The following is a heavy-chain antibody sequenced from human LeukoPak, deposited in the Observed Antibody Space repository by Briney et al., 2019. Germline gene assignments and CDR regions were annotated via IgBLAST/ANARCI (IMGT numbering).Heavy chain of an antibody. D-gene: IGHD2-15*01. CDR1: GYTFTIYG. CDR3: ARAGWRYYSEY. J-gene: IGHJ4*02. CDR2: ISAYNGNT. V-gene: IGHV1-18*01. Sequence: ASVKVSFTSSGYTFTIYGISLVRQAPGQGLEWMGWISAYNGNTNYAQKLRGRVTMTTDTSTSTAYMEVRSLRSDDTAVYYCARAGWRYYSEYWGEDPVVSVSS.